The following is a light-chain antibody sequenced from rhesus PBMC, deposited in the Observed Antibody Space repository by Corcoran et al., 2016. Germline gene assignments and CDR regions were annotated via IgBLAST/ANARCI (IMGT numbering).Light chain of an antibody. J-gene: IGKJ4*01. V-gene: IGKV3-42*02. CDR3: QKYNDWPT. CDR1: QSVGST. Sequence: PGERATLSCRASQSVGSTLAWYQQKPGQAPRLLIYYASSRATGIPDRFSGSGSGTEFTLNISSLEPEDVGVYYCQKYNDWPTFGGETKVEIK. CDR2: YAS.